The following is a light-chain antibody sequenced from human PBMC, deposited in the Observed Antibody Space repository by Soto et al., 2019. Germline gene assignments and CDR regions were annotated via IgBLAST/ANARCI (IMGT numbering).Light chain of an antibody. Sequence: DIQMTQSPSSLSASVGQRVTITCRASHSISRYLNWYQQKPGKDPKILIYSASSLQSGVPSRFSGSESATDLTLTISSLQPEDFATYYCQRSYRTPRTFGQGTKVEIK. J-gene: IGKJ1*01. CDR2: SAS. V-gene: IGKV1-39*01. CDR1: HSISRY. CDR3: QRSYRTPRT.